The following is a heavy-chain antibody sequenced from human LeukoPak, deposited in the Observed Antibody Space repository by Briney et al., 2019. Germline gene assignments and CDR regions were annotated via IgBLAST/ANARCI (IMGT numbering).Heavy chain of an antibody. CDR1: GGSISSYY. CDR3: ARDGGMVRGVYNWFDP. CDR2: IYYSGST. V-gene: IGHV4-59*01. D-gene: IGHD3-10*01. J-gene: IGHJ5*02. Sequence: KASETLSLTCAVSGGSISSYYWSWIRQPPGKGLEWIGYIYYSGSTNYNPSLKSRVTISVDTSKNQFSLKLSSVTAADTAVYYCARDGGMVRGVYNWFDPWGQGTLVTVSS.